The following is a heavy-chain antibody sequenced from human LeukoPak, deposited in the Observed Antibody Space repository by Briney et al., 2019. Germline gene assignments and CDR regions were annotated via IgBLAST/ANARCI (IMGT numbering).Heavy chain of an antibody. Sequence: ASVKVSCKASGGTFSSYAISWVRQAPGQGLEWMGWISAYNGNTNYAQKLQGRVTMTTDTSTSTAYMELRSLRSDDTAVYYCARDGRGATQDYWGQGTLVTVSS. D-gene: IGHD1-26*01. CDR2: ISAYNGNT. CDR1: GGTFSSYA. V-gene: IGHV1-18*01. CDR3: ARDGRGATQDY. J-gene: IGHJ4*02.